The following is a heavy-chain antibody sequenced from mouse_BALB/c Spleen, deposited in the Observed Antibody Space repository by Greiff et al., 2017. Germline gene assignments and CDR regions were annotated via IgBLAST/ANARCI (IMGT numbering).Heavy chain of an antibody. Sequence: VQRVESGPGLVAPSQSLSITCTVSGFSLTSYGVHWVRQPPGTGLEWLGVIWAGGSTNYNSALMSRLSISKDNSKSQVFLKMNSLQTDDTAMYYCARAEHYYGAYYYAMDYWGQGTSVTVAS. J-gene: IGHJ4*01. CDR1: GFSLTSYG. CDR2: IWAGGST. V-gene: IGHV2-9*02. CDR3: ARAEHYYGAYYYAMDY. D-gene: IGHD1-2*01.